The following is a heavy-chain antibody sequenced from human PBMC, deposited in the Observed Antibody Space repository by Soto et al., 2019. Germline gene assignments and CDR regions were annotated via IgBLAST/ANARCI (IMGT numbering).Heavy chain of an antibody. CDR2: IYYSGST. CDR1: GGSISRYY. Sequence: LSLTCTVSGGSISRYYWSWIRQPPGKGLEWIGYIYYSGSTNYNPSLKSRVTISVDTSKNQFSLKLSSVTAADTAVYYCARDTGHWGQGTLVTVSS. J-gene: IGHJ4*02. CDR3: ARDTGH. V-gene: IGHV4-59*01.